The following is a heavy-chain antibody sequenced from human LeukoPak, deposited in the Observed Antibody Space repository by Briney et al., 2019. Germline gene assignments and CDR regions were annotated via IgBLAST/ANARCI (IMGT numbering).Heavy chain of an antibody. CDR2: SNHFGST. CDR3: ARDKGTIWNSRNDPFDM. CDR1: GESFSGYF. D-gene: IGHD1-7*01. Sequence: SETLSLTCAVSGESFSGYFWTWIRQPPGKGLEWIGESNHFGSTDYNPSLKSRVTISVDTSKKQFSLNVRSVTDADTAVYFCARDKGTIWNSRNDPFDMWGQGTMVTVSP. V-gene: IGHV4-34*01. J-gene: IGHJ3*02.